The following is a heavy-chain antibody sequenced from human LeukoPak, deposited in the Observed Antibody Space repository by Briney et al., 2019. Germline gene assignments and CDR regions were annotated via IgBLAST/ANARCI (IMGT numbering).Heavy chain of an antibody. CDR2: ISYDGSNK. J-gene: IGHJ4*02. CDR1: GFTFSSYA. V-gene: IGHV3-30-3*01. Sequence: GGSLRLSCAASGFTFSSYAMHWVRQAPGKGLEWVAVISYDGSNKYYADTVKGRFTISRDNSKNTLYLQMNSLRAEDTAVYYCARGFDSRLFDYWGQGTLVTVSS. D-gene: IGHD3-22*01. CDR3: ARGFDSRLFDY.